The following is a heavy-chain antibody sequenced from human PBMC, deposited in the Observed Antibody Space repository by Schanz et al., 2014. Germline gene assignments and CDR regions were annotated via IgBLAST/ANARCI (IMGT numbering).Heavy chain of an antibody. Sequence: QVQLVQSGAEVKKPGASVKVSCKTSGYTFTGYYIHWVRQAPGQGLEWMGRISPKSGGRNYAQKFQCRVTMTRDTSISTAYMELSRLVYDDTAVYYCARDSGAMIVVVTSDAFDIWGQGTMVTVSS. D-gene: IGHD3-22*01. J-gene: IGHJ3*02. CDR1: GYTFTGYY. V-gene: IGHV1-2*06. CDR3: ARDSGAMIVVVTSDAFDI. CDR2: ISPKSGGR.